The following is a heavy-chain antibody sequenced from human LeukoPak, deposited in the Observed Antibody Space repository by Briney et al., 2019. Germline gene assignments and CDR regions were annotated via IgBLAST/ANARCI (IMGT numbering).Heavy chain of an antibody. CDR2: MNPNSGNT. J-gene: IGHJ6*02. Sequence: GASVKVSCKASGYTFTSYDINWVRQATGQGLEWMGWMNPNSGNTGYAQNFQGRVTMTRNTAISTAYMELSSLRSEDTAVYYCARGGYSYNYSPRGMDVWGQGTTVTASS. D-gene: IGHD5-18*01. CDR1: GYTFTSYD. V-gene: IGHV1-8*01. CDR3: ARGGYSYNYSPRGMDV.